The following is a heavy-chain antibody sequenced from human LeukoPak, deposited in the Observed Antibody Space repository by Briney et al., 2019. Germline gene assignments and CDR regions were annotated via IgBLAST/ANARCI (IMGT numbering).Heavy chain of an antibody. CDR1: GGSISNDNW. Sequence: SETLSLTCSLSGGSISNDNWWSWVRQPPGKGLEWIGEIFHSGSTNYNPSLKSRVTISVDTSKNQFSLKLSSVTAADTAVYYCASTHGDRYTNTYYYYYYMDVWGKGTTVTVSS. J-gene: IGHJ6*03. CDR2: IFHSGST. D-gene: IGHD2-21*02. CDR3: ASTHGDRYTNTYYYYYYMDV. V-gene: IGHV4-4*02.